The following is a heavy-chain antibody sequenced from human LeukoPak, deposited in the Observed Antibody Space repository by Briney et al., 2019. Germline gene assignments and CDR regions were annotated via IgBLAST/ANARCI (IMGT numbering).Heavy chain of an antibody. Sequence: PSETLSLTCAVYGGSFSGYYWSWIRQPPGKGLEWIGEINHSGSTNYNPSLKSRVTISVGTSKNQFSLKLSSVTAADTAVYYCARGRTEYYYDSSGYYSYWGQGTLVTVSS. V-gene: IGHV4-34*01. J-gene: IGHJ4*02. CDR1: GGSFSGYY. D-gene: IGHD3-22*01. CDR3: ARGRTEYYYDSSGYYSY. CDR2: INHSGST.